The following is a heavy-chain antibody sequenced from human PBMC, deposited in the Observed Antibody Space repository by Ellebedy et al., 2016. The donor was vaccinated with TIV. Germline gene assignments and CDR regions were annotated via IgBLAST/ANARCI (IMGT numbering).Heavy chain of an antibody. CDR1: GLTFSYYG. Sequence: GESLKISXAASGLTFSYYGMTWVRQAPGKGLEWVSAISGSGGTTYYTDSVKGRFTISRDNSENTLYLQMNSLSDEDAAVYYCATPPLGGDLLHAFDIWGQGTMVTVSS. D-gene: IGHD2-21*01. CDR2: ISGSGGTT. V-gene: IGHV3-23*01. J-gene: IGHJ3*02. CDR3: ATPPLGGDLLHAFDI.